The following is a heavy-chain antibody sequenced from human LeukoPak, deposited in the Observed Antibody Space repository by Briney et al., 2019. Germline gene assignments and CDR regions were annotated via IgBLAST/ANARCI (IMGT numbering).Heavy chain of an antibody. Sequence: PGRSLRLSCAASGFTFSSYAMHRVRQAPGKGLEWVAVISYDGSNKYYADSVKGRFTISRDNSKNTLYLQMNSLRAEDTAVYYCARALVVVAATPDYWGQGTLVTVSS. CDR3: ARALVVVAATPDY. V-gene: IGHV3-30-3*01. CDR1: GFTFSSYA. J-gene: IGHJ4*02. CDR2: ISYDGSNK. D-gene: IGHD2-15*01.